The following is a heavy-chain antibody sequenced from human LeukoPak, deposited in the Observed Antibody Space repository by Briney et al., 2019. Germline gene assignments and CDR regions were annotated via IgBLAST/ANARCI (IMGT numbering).Heavy chain of an antibody. J-gene: IGHJ5*02. Sequence: SGPTLVKPTQTLTLTCTFSGFSLSTSGVGVGWIRQPPGKALEWLALIYRDDDKRYSPSLKSRLTITKDTSKNQVVLTMTNMDPVDTATYYCARNRAYGSGRNWFDPWGQGTLVTVSS. D-gene: IGHD3-10*01. CDR2: IYRDDDK. CDR3: ARNRAYGSGRNWFDP. V-gene: IGHV2-5*02. CDR1: GFSLSTSGVG.